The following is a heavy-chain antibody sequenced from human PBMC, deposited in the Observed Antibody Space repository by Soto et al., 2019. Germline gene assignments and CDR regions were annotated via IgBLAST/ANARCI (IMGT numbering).Heavy chain of an antibody. D-gene: IGHD3-10*01. V-gene: IGHV4-4*02. CDR2: IFHDGTA. Sequence: SETLSLTCAVSGVSISSGNWWTWVRQSPQRGLEYIGEIFHDGTANYYPSFERRVAISVDTSKNQFSLKLTSVTAADTAIYFCARLVYDTRLNYMYFAFWGQGTLVTVS. J-gene: IGHJ4*02. CDR3: ARLVYDTRLNYMYFAF. CDR1: GVSISSGNW.